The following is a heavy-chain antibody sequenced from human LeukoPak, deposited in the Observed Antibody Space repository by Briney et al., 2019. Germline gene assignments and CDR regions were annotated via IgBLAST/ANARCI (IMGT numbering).Heavy chain of an antibody. J-gene: IGHJ4*02. CDR3: ARYLSSSGYDYYFDY. Sequence: GGSLRLSCAASGFTFSSYEMNWVRQAPGKGLEWVSYISSSGSSIYYADSVKGRLTISRDNAKDSLYLQMNSLRAEDTAVYYCARYLSSSGYDYYFDYLGQGTLVTVSS. V-gene: IGHV3-48*03. CDR1: GFTFSSYE. D-gene: IGHD5-12*01. CDR2: ISSSGSSI.